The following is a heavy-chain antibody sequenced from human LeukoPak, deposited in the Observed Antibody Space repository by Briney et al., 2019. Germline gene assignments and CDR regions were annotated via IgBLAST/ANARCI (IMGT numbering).Heavy chain of an antibody. D-gene: IGHD6-13*01. CDR2: ISSSSSYI. J-gene: IGHJ6*02. Sequence: PGGSLRLSCAASGFTFSSYSMNWVRQAPGKGLEWVSSISSSSSYIYYADSVKGRFTISRDNAKNSLYLQMNSLRAEDTAVYYCARRPSSSSWYYGMDVWGQGTTVTVSS. CDR3: ARRPSSSSWYYGMDV. CDR1: GFTFSSYS. V-gene: IGHV3-21*01.